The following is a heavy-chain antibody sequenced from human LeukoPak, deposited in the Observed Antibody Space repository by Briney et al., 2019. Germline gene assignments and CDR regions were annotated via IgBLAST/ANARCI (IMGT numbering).Heavy chain of an antibody. V-gene: IGHV3-74*01. CDR2: INSDGSST. D-gene: IGHD2-15*01. J-gene: IGHJ4*02. CDR1: GFTFSSYW. Sequence: GGSLRLSCAASGFTFSSYWMHWVRRAPGKGLVWVSRINSDGSSTSYADSVKGRFTISRDNAKNTLYLQMNSLRAEDTAVYYCARDHLLGNYIDYWGQGTLVTVSS. CDR3: ARDHLLGNYIDY.